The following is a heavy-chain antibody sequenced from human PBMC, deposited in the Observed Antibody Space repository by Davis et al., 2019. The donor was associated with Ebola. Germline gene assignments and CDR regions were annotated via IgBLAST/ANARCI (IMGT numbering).Heavy chain of an antibody. Sequence: HSQTLSLTCAISGDSVPSGGWNWIRQSPSRGLEWLGRTYYSSKWYNDYAVSVKCRITINPDTSRNHFSLQLNSVTPEDTAVYYCARGWLRGPFDHWGQGTLVTVSS. CDR3: ARGWLRGPFDH. D-gene: IGHD3-9*01. V-gene: IGHV6-1*01. CDR2: TYYSSKWYN. CDR1: GDSVPSGG. J-gene: IGHJ4*02.